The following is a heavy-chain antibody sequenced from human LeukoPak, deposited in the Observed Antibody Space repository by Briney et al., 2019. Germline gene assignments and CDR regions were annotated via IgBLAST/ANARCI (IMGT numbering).Heavy chain of an antibody. D-gene: IGHD4-17*01. Sequence: GGSLRLSCAASGFTFSSWVRQAPGKGLEWVSTISGSGGSRSYADSVKGRFTISRDNSKNTLYLQMNSLRAEDTAVYYCAKDNGDYGFDYWGQGTLATVSS. J-gene: IGHJ4*02. CDR2: ISGSGGSR. CDR1: GFTFSS. CDR3: AKDNGDYGFDY. V-gene: IGHV3-23*01.